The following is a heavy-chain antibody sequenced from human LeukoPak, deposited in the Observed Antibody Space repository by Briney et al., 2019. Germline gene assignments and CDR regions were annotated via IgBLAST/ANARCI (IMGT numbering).Heavy chain of an antibody. CDR2: IYYGRTA. CDR3: VRHDGRGGNTMGALDS. CDR1: AGSIISSSHH. D-gene: IGHD3-3*01. Sequence: SETLSLTCTVSAGSIISSSHHWGWIRQSPGKGLEWIGAIYYGRTAYYNPSLNSRVTISVATSTNQFSLQLNSVTAADTAVYYCVRHDGRGGNTMGALDSWGQGSLVTVSS. V-gene: IGHV4-39*01. J-gene: IGHJ4*02.